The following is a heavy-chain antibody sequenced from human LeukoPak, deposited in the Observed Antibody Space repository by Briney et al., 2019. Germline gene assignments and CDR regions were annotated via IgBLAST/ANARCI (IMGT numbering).Heavy chain of an antibody. CDR2: IYSGGST. Sequence: PGGSLRRSCSASGFTVSNNYMTWVRQAPGKGLEWVSIIYSGGSTYYAESVKGSFTISSDNYKNKQYPQQNNMRADDTTVYYCAREGPPYYEILTGDCRNALFDYWGQGTLVTVSS. CDR1: GFTVSNNY. J-gene: IGHJ4*02. D-gene: IGHD3-9*01. V-gene: IGHV3-66*01. CDR3: AREGPPYYEILTGDCRNALFDY.